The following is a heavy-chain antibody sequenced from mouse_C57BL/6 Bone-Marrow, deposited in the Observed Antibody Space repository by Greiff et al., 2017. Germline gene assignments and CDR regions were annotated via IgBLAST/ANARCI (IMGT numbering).Heavy chain of an antibody. V-gene: IGHV1-80*01. CDR3: ARCDSNRAMDY. Sequence: VQLQQSGAELVKPGASVKISCKASGYAFSSYWMNWVKQRPGKGLEWIGQIYPGDGDTNYNGKFKGKATLTADKSSSTAYMQLSSLTSEDSAVYFCARCDSNRAMDYWGQGTSVTVSS. J-gene: IGHJ4*01. D-gene: IGHD2-5*01. CDR2: IYPGDGDT. CDR1: GYAFSSYW.